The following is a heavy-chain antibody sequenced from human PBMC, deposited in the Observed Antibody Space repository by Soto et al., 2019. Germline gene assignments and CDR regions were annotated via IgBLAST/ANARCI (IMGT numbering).Heavy chain of an antibody. J-gene: IGHJ6*02. CDR1: GFTFSSYA. CDR3: VRASGMDV. Sequence: LRLSCAASGFTFSSYAMHWVRQAPGKGLEWVAVISYDGSNKYYADSVKGRFTVSRDDSKNTLYLQMNSLRTEDTAVYYCVRASGMDVWGQGTTVTAP. CDR2: ISYDGSNK. V-gene: IGHV3-30-3*01.